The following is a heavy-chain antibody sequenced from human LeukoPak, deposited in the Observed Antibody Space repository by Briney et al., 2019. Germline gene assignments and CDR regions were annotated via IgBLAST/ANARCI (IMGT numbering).Heavy chain of an antibody. D-gene: IGHD2/OR15-2a*01. J-gene: IGHJ5*02. V-gene: IGHV1-69*05. Sequence: SVKVSCKASGGTFSRYAFSWVRQAPGQGLEWIGGIIPTLGTSNYAQKFQGRVTIITDESTSTAYMDMSSLRSEDTAVYYCARAPSTRSSTTWRWSGPWGQGTLVTVSS. CDR1: GGTFSRYA. CDR2: IIPTLGTS. CDR3: ARAPSTRSSTTWRWSGP.